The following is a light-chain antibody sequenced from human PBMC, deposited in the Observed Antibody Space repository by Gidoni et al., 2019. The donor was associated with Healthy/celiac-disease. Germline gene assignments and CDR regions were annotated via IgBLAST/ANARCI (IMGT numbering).Light chain of an antibody. Sequence: QSALTQPASVSGSPGQSITISCTGTSSEVGGYNYVSWYQPHPGKAPKLMIYDVSNRPSGVFNPFSGSKSGNTASLTISGLQAEDEADYYRSSYTSSSHVVFGGGTKLTVL. CDR1: SSEVGGYNY. J-gene: IGLJ2*01. CDR2: DVS. V-gene: IGLV2-14*03. CDR3: SSYTSSSHVV.